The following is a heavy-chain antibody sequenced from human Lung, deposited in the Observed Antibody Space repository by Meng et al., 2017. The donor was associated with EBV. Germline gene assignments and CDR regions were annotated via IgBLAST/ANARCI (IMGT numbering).Heavy chain of an antibody. J-gene: IGHJ4*02. CDR3: AREWCSGGSCYPDY. D-gene: IGHD2-15*01. Sequence: QGQLQESRRGVVKPLGALSLTCSVSGGSLSSGDFYWSWIRPPPGKGLEWIGYIYYSGSTYYNPSLKSRVTISVDTSKNQFSLKLSSVTAADTAVYYCAREWCSGGSCYPDYWGQGTLVTV. CDR1: GGSLSSGDFY. V-gene: IGHV4-30-4*01. CDR2: IYYSGST.